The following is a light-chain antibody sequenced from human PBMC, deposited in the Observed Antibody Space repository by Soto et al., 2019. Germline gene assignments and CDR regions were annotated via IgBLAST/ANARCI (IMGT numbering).Light chain of an antibody. Sequence: QSALTQPASVPGSPGQSITISCAGTSSDIGGYNYVSWYQQHPGKAPKVMIYEVSNRPSGVSNRFSGSKSGNTASLTISGLQAEDEADYYCSSYTSSSTLYVFGSGTKVTVL. CDR2: EVS. CDR1: SSDIGGYNY. V-gene: IGLV2-14*01. J-gene: IGLJ1*01. CDR3: SSYTSSSTLYV.